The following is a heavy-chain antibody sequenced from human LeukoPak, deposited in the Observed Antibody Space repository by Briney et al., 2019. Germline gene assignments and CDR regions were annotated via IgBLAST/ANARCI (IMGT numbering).Heavy chain of an antibody. Sequence: GGSLRLSCAASEFTFSSYAMSWVRQAPGKGLEWVSAISGSGGSTYYADSVKGRFTISRDNSKNTLYLQMNSLRVEDTAVYYCAKTPTVVPAAYDYWGQGTLVTVSS. V-gene: IGHV3-23*01. D-gene: IGHD2-2*01. CDR1: EFTFSSYA. J-gene: IGHJ4*02. CDR3: AKTPTVVPAAYDY. CDR2: ISGSGGST.